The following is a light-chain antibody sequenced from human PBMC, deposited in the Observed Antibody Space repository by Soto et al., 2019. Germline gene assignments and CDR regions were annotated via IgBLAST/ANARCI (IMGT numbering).Light chain of an antibody. Sequence: DIQMTQSPSSLSASVGDRVTITCQASQDISNYLNWYQQKXGKAPKXXIYDASNLETGVPSRFSGSGSGTDFTFTISSLKPEDIETYYCQQYDNLPLTFGGGTKVDI. CDR1: QDISNY. V-gene: IGKV1-33*01. J-gene: IGKJ4*01. CDR2: DAS. CDR3: QQYDNLPLT.